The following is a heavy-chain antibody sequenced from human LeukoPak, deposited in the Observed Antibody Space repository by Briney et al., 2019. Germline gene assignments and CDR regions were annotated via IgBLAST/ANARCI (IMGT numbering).Heavy chain of an antibody. Sequence: PGGSLRLSCAASGFTFSRFAMSWIRQAPGKGLEWVSYISSSGSTIYYADSVKGRFTISRDNAKNSLYLQMNSLRAEDTAVYYCARDRGGISSSPEDDAFDIWGQGTMVTVSS. V-gene: IGHV3-11*04. CDR3: ARDRGGISSSPEDDAFDI. J-gene: IGHJ3*02. D-gene: IGHD6-6*01. CDR1: GFTFSRFA. CDR2: ISSSGSTI.